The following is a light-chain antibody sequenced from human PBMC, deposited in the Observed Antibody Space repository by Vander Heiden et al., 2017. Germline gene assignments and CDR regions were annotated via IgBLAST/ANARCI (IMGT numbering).Light chain of an antibody. V-gene: IGLV3-21*02. CDR3: QVWDSSTDHWV. CDR1: HSGSTC. CDR2: NDS. J-gene: IGLJ3*02. Sequence: SYVLTQRLSVSVASVQTVSITCVGNHSGSTCVHWYQQKPGQAPGVVVYNDSDRPSGIPERLSGANSGNTATLTISRVEAGDEADYYCQVWDSSTDHWVFGGGTKLTVL.